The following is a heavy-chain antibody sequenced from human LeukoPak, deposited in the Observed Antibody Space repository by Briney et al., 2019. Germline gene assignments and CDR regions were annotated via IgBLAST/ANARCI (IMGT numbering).Heavy chain of an antibody. CDR1: GYTFTSYY. D-gene: IGHD3-22*01. Sequence: GASVKVSCKASGYTFTSYYMHWVRQAPGQGLEWMGIINPSGGSTSHAQKFQGRVTMTRDTSTSTVYMELSSLRSEDTAVYYCARAFYDSSGYYSPFDYWGQGTLVTVSS. CDR2: INPSGGST. J-gene: IGHJ4*02. CDR3: ARAFYDSSGYYSPFDY. V-gene: IGHV1-46*01.